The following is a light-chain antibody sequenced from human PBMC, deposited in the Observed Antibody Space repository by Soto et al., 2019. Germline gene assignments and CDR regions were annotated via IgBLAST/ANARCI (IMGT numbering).Light chain of an antibody. CDR1: QSISRY. V-gene: IGKV1-39*01. CDR2: GAN. Sequence: DIQLTQSPSSLSASVGDRITITCRSSQSISRYLNWYQQRPGTAPKVLIFGANSLQSGVPSRFSGSGSGTEFTLTISSLQPEDFATYYCQQNYGTPGTFGQGPRWMSN. CDR3: QQNYGTPGT. J-gene: IGKJ1*01.